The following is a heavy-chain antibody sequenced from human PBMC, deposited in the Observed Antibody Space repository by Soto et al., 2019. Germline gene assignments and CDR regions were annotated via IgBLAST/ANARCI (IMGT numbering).Heavy chain of an antibody. Sequence: GGSLRLSCAASGFTIGDYWMSWGRPAPGKGLEWVANIKQDGSKKYYVDSVKGRFTISRDSAKNSLYLQMNSLRGEDTAVYYCARTIVVVVPDNFDHWGQGTLVTVSS. CDR2: IKQDGSKK. V-gene: IGHV3-7*01. CDR1: GFTIGDYW. D-gene: IGHD3-22*01. CDR3: ARTIVVVVPDNFDH. J-gene: IGHJ4*02.